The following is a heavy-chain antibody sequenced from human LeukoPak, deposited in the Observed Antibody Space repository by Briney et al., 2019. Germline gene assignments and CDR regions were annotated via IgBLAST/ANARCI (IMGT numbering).Heavy chain of an antibody. Sequence: ASVKVSCKASGYTFTGYYMHWVRQAPGQGLEWMGWINPNSGGTNYAQKFQGRVTMTRDTSISTAYMELSRLRSDDTAVYYCARDQGYYDILTGYSQGWFDPWGQGTLVTVYS. CDR1: GYTFTGYY. CDR2: INPNSGGT. J-gene: IGHJ5*02. CDR3: ARDQGYYDILTGYSQGWFDP. V-gene: IGHV1-2*02. D-gene: IGHD3-9*01.